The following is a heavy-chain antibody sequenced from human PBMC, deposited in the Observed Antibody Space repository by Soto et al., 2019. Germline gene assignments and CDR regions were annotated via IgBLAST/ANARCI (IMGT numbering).Heavy chain of an antibody. CDR3: TRRWSNYYYYYMDV. D-gene: IGHD3-3*01. CDR1: GFTFGDYA. V-gene: IGHV3-49*03. CDR2: IRSKAYGGTT. J-gene: IGHJ6*03. Sequence: GGSLRLSCTASGFTFGDYAMSWFRQAPGKGLEWVGFIRSKAYGGTTEYAASVKGRFTISRDDSKSIAYLQMNSLKTEDTAVYYCTRRWSNYYYYYMDVWGKGTTVTVSS.